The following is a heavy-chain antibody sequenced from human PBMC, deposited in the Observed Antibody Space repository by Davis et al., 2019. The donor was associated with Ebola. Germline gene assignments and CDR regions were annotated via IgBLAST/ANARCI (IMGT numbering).Heavy chain of an antibody. CDR1: GVSITTYF. Sequence: PGGSLRLSCTVSGVSITTYFWSWIRQPPGKGLEWVGYIHHGGSANSNLSLKSRVTFSIDTSKSQVSLKLTSVTAADTAVYYCARDTRPCGGDCYDDTFDMWGQGTMVIVSS. D-gene: IGHD2-21*01. V-gene: IGHV4-59*12. J-gene: IGHJ3*02. CDR2: IHHGGSA. CDR3: ARDTRPCGGDCYDDTFDM.